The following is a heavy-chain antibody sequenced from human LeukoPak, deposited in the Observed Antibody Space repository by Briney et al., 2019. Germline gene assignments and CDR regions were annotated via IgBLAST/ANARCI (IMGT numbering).Heavy chain of an antibody. D-gene: IGHD6-6*01. V-gene: IGHV4-30-4*01. J-gene: IGHJ3*02. Sequence: PSETLSLTCTVSGGSISSGDYYWSWIRQPPGKGLEWIGYIYYSGSTYYNPSLKSRVTISVDTSKNQFSLKLSSVTAADTAVYYCARDTSSLTFDIWGQGTMVTVSS. CDR3: ARDTSSLTFDI. CDR2: IYYSGST. CDR1: GGSISSGDYY.